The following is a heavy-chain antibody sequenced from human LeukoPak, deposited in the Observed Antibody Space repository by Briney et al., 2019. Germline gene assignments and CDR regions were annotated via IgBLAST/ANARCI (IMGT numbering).Heavy chain of an antibody. D-gene: IGHD5-12*01. CDR1: GLTFSGFW. V-gene: IGHV3-7*01. CDR2: IKVDGSEK. CDR3: ARVEAGYSGFDY. Sequence: HAGGSLRLSCAATGLTFSGFWMTWVRQAPGKGLEWVANIKVDGSEKYYVDSVKGRFSISRDNAKNSLYLQMNSLRAEDTAVYYCARVEAGYSGFDYWGQGTLVTVSS. J-gene: IGHJ4*02.